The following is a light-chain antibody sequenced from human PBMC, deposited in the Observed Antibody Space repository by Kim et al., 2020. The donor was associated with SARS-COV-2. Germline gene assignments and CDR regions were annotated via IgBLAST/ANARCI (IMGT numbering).Light chain of an antibody. Sequence: ASPGERVTLSCRASQIVSSTLAWYQQRPGRAPRMLIYGASTRDTGIPARFSGSGSGTEFTLTISSLQSEDSAVYYCQKYNNWPQTFGQGTKVDIK. J-gene: IGKJ1*01. CDR2: GAS. CDR3: QKYNNWPQT. V-gene: IGKV3-15*01. CDR1: QIVSST.